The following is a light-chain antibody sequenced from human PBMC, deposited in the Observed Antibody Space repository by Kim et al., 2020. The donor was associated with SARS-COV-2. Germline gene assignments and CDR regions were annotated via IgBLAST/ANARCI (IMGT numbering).Light chain of an antibody. CDR2: DNN. V-gene: IGLV1-40*01. CDR3: QAYYINLSAWV. J-gene: IGLJ3*02. Sequence: QSVLTQPPSVSGAPGQRVTFTCTGSSSNLGAGYDVHWYQLLPGTAPKLLISDNNSRPSGVPDRFCGSKSGTSAALAITWLLAEDEADYFCQAYYINLSAWVFGGGTQLTVL. CDR1: SSNLGAGYD.